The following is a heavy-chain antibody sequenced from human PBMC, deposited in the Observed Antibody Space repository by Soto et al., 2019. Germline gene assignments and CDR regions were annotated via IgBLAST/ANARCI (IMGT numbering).Heavy chain of an antibody. D-gene: IGHD3-16*01. CDR2: VSASGRSR. CDR3: AKDGNWLDVYYDV. V-gene: IGHV3-23*01. J-gene: IGHJ4*02. CDR1: GIEFSNYA. Sequence: EVQLLESGGGLVQPGGSLRLSCVGSGIEFSNYAMSWVRQAPGKGLEWVSIVSASGRSRYHADSVKGRFTISRDNSKNTLYLHMTNLSAEDTAVYSCAKDGNWLDVYYDVWGQGTPVTVSS.